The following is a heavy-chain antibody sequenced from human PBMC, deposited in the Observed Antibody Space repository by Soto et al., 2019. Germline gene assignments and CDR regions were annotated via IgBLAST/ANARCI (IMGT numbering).Heavy chain of an antibody. V-gene: IGHV1-8*01. D-gene: IGHD6-25*01. J-gene: IGHJ5*02. Sequence: ASVTGSCKASGSTFTSYDIDWVRQATGQGLEWMGWMNPNGGSTSYAQKFQGRVTMTRNTSTSTVYMELSSLRSEDTAVYYCARGSRNGYSSGQWFDPWGQGTLVTVSS. CDR2: MNPNGGST. CDR1: GSTFTSYD. CDR3: ARGSRNGYSSGQWFDP.